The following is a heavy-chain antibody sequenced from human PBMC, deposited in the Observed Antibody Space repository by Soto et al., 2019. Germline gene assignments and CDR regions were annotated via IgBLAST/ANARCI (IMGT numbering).Heavy chain of an antibody. CDR3: AKEMATITVFDY. CDR2: ISYDGSNK. D-gene: IGHD5-12*01. Sequence: GGSLRLSCAASGFTFSSYGMHWVRQAPGKGLEWVAVISYDGSNKYYADSVKGRFTISRDNSKNTLYLQMNSLRAEDTAVYYCAKEMATITVFDYWGQGTLVTV. V-gene: IGHV3-30*18. J-gene: IGHJ4*02. CDR1: GFTFSSYG.